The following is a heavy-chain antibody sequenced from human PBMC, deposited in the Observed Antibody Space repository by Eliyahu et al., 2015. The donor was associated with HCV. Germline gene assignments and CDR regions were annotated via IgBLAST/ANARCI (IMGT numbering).Heavy chain of an antibody. V-gene: IGHV3-15*01. Sequence: EVQLVESGGGLVKPGGSLRLSCXASGFTFXNAWMSWVRQAPGKGLEXVGRIKSKTDGGTTDYAAPVKGRFTISRDDSKNTLYLQMNSLKTEDTAVYYCTARGYSGYGWGWYFDYWGQGTLVTVSS. CDR3: TARGYSGYGWGWYFDY. CDR1: GFTFXNAW. D-gene: IGHD5-12*01. J-gene: IGHJ4*02. CDR2: IKSKTDGGTT.